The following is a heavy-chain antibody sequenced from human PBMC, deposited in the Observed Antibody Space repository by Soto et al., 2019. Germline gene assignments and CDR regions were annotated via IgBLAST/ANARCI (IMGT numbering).Heavy chain of an antibody. CDR1: GFSLSTSGVG. Sequence: QITLKESGPTLVKPTQTLTLTCTFSGFSLSTSGVGVGWIRQPPGKALEWLALVFWNDDKRYSPSLKSRLTITIDHANTQLVLTKTNIGPEDTATCHCGHSHFDSSFHIWGQGTLVTVSS. CDR3: GHSHFDSSFHI. CDR2: VFWNDDK. V-gene: IGHV2-5*01. J-gene: IGHJ4*02. D-gene: IGHD3-22*01.